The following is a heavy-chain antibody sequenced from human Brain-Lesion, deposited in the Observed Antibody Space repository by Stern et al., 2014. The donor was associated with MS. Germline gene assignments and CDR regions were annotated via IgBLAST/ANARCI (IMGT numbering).Heavy chain of an antibody. CDR3: ATLAPGAGGNYYRHFDY. CDR1: GYTLTELS. J-gene: IGHJ4*02. D-gene: IGHD1-26*01. CDR2: FDTEDGET. V-gene: IGHV1-24*01. Sequence: VQLLESGAEVKKPGASVKVSCQVSGYTLTELSMNCVRQAPRKGLEWMGGFDTEDGETIVAQKFQGRVTMTEDTSTDTAYMELSSLRSEDTAVYYCATLAPGAGGNYYRHFDYWGQGTLVTVSS.